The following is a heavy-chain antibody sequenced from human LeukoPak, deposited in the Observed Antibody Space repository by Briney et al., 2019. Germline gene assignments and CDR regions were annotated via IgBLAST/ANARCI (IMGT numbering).Heavy chain of an antibody. Sequence: PGGSLRLSCAASGFTVSSNYMSWVRQAPGKGLEWVSVIYSGGSTYYADSVKGRFTISRDNSKNTLYLQMNSLGAEDTAVYYCARPYYYGSGSYYDYWGQGTLVTVSS. D-gene: IGHD3-10*01. CDR3: ARPYYYGSGSYYDY. CDR1: GFTVSSNY. CDR2: IYSGGST. J-gene: IGHJ4*02. V-gene: IGHV3-53*01.